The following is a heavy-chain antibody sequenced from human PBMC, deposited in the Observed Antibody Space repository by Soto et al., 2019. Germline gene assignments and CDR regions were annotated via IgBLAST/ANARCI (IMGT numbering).Heavy chain of an antibody. V-gene: IGHV1-3*01. CDR2: INAGNGNT. J-gene: IGHJ5*02. D-gene: IGHD3-9*01. Sequence: ASVKVSCKASGYTFTSYAMHWVRQAPGQRLEWMGWINAGNGNTKYSQKFQGRVTITRDTSASTAYMELSSLRSEDTAVYYCARDHVGAGILTGYASNWFDPWGQGTLVTVSS. CDR1: GYTFTSYA. CDR3: ARDHVGAGILTGYASNWFDP.